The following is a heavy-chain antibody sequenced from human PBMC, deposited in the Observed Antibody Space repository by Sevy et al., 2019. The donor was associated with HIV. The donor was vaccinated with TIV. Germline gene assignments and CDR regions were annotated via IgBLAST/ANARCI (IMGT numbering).Heavy chain of an antibody. CDR2: IYYSGST. D-gene: IGHD4-17*01. CDR1: GGSISSYY. CDR3: ARGDYGGNSCDAFDI. Sequence: SETLSLTCTVSGGSISSYYWSWIRQPPGKGLEWIGYIYYSGSTNYNPSLKSRVTISVDTSKNQFSLKLSSVTAADTAVYYCARGDYGGNSCDAFDIWGQGTMVTVSS. V-gene: IGHV4-59*01. J-gene: IGHJ3*02.